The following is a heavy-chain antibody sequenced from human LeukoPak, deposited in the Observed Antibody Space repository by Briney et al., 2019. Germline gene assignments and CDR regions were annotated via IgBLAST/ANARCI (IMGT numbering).Heavy chain of an antibody. CDR1: GHTFTGYY. V-gene: IGHV1-2*02. CDR3: ARGYSYGYPGGY. D-gene: IGHD5-18*01. CDR2: INPNSGGT. Sequence: ASVKVSCKASGHTFTGYYMYWVRQAPGQGLEWMGWINPNSGGTNYAQKFQGRVTMTRDTSISTAYMELSRLRSDDTAVYYCARGYSYGYPGGYWGQGTLVTVSS. J-gene: IGHJ4*02.